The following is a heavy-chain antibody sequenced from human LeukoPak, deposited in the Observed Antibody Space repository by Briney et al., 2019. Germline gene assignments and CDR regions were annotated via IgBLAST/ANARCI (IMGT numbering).Heavy chain of an antibody. CDR3: ARNMVRGVIRPTYFDY. J-gene: IGHJ4*02. D-gene: IGHD3-10*01. V-gene: IGHV1-69*05. CDR1: GGTFSSYA. CDR2: IIPIFGTA. Sequence: GSSVKVSCKASGGTFSSYAIRWVRQAPGQGLEWMGGIIPIFGTANYAQKFQGRVTITTDESTSTAYMELSSLRSEDPAVYYCARNMVRGVIRPTYFDYWGQGTLVTVSS.